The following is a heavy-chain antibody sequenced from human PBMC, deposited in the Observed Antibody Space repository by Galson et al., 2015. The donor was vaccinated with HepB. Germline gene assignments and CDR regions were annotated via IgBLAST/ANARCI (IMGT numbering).Heavy chain of an antibody. J-gene: IGHJ5*02. CDR2: IWYDGSNK. V-gene: IGHV3-33*01. D-gene: IGHD3-10*01. CDR3: ARDPRAYGSGSYNWFDP. Sequence: SLRLSCAASGFTFSSYGLHWVRQAPGKGLEWVAVIWYDGSNKYYADSVKGRFTISRDNSKNTLYLQMNSLRAEDTAVYYCARDPRAYGSGSYNWFDPWGQGTLVTVSS. CDR1: GFTFSSYG.